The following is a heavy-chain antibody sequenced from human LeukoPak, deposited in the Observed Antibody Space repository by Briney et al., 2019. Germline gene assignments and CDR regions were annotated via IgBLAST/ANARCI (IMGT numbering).Heavy chain of an antibody. Sequence: GGSLRLSCAASGFTFSSYWMSWVRQAPGEGLEWVANIKQDGSEKYYVDSVKGRFTISRDNAKDSLYLQMNSLRAEDTAVYYCARDRHSRTTDYWGQGTLVTVSS. CDR3: ARDRHSRTTDY. D-gene: IGHD1-7*01. V-gene: IGHV3-7*01. CDR2: IKQDGSEK. CDR1: GFTFSSYW. J-gene: IGHJ4*02.